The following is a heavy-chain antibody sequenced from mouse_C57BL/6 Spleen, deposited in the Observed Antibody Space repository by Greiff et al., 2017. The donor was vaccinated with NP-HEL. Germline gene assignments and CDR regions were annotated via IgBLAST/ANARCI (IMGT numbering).Heavy chain of an antibody. D-gene: IGHD2-4*01. CDR1: GYTFTSYW. Sequence: QVQLQQPGAELVRPGSSVKLSCKASGYTFTSYWMHWVKQRPIQGLEWIGNIDPSDSETHYNQKFKDKATVTVDKSSSTAYMQLSSLTSEDSAVYYGARRDDYDVEDWGQGTLVTVSA. CDR2: IDPSDSET. CDR3: ARRDDYDVED. V-gene: IGHV1-52*01. J-gene: IGHJ3*01.